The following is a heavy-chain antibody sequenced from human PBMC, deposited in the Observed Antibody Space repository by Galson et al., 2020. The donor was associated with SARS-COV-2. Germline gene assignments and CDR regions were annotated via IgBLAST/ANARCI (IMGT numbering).Heavy chain of an antibody. CDR1: GGTFHSSA. CDR3: ASPGGPPSFYYGMDV. J-gene: IGHJ6*02. V-gene: IGHV1-69*13. CDR2: IVPMFGTA. D-gene: IGHD2-15*01. Sequence: SLKVSCKASGGTFHSSAISWVRQAPGQGLEWMGGIVPMFGTANYAQKFQGRVTITADESTSTAYMELSSLRSEDTAMYYCASPGGPPSFYYGMDVWGRGTTVTVSS.